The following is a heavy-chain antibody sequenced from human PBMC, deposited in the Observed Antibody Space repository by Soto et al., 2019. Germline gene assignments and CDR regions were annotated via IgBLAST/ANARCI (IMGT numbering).Heavy chain of an antibody. D-gene: IGHD3-22*01. J-gene: IGHJ4*02. Sequence: GGSLRLSCAASGFTFSSDWMHWVRQAPGKGLVWVSRINTDGSDTSYADSVKGRFTISRDNAKNTLYLQMNSLRAEDTAVYYCARYYYDSSARHYYFDYWGQGTLVTVSS. CDR3: ARYYYDSSARHYYFDY. CDR2: INTDGSDT. CDR1: GFTFSSDW. V-gene: IGHV3-74*01.